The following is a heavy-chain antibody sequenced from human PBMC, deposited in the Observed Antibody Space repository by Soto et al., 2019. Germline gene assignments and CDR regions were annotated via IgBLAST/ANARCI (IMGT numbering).Heavy chain of an antibody. V-gene: IGHV5-10-1*01. CDR2: IDPSDSYT. D-gene: IGHD1-7*01. CDR3: ARPIGDPLNGTNAYYYYGMDV. Sequence: XDSLKVSCKGSGYSFTSYWISLVLQMPGKGLEWMGRIDPSDSYTNYSPSFQGHVTISADKSISTAYLQWSSLKASDTAMYYCARPIGDPLNGTNAYYYYGMDVWGQGTTVTVSS. J-gene: IGHJ6*02. CDR1: GYSFTSYW.